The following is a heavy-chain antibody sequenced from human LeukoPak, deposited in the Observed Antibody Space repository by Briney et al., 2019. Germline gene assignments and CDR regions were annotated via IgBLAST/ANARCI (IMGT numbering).Heavy chain of an antibody. CDR3: ARHDEYSSNHVGLDY. CDR1: GGSISSYY. V-gene: IGHV4-59*08. Sequence: PSETLSLTCTVSGGSISSYYWSWIRQPPGKGLEWIGYIYYTGTSYNPSLKSRVTISADTSKNHLSLKLTSVTAADTAVYYCARHDEYSSNHVGLDYWGQGTLVTVSS. J-gene: IGHJ4*02. D-gene: IGHD6-13*01. CDR2: IYYTGT.